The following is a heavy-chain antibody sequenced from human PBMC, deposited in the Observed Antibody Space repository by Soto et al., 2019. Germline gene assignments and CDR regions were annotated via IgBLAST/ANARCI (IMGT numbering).Heavy chain of an antibody. CDR1: GFTFSSYA. V-gene: IGHV3-30-3*01. J-gene: IGHJ4*02. CDR2: ISYDGSNK. CDR3: ARALSSSWYLFDY. Sequence: GGSLRLSCAASGFTFSSYAMHWVRQAPGKGLEWVAVISYDGSNKYYADSVKGRFTISRDNSKNTLYLQMNSLRAKDTAVYYCARALSSSWYLFDYWGQGTLVTVSS. D-gene: IGHD6-13*01.